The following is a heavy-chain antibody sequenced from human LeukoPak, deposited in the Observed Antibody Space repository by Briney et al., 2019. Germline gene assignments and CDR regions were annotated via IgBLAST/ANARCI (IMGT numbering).Heavy chain of an antibody. CDR1: GYTFTGYY. Sequence: SVKVSCKASGYTFTGYYMHWVRQAPGQGLEWMGRIIPILGIANYAQKFQGRVTITADKSTSTAYMELSSLRSEDTAVYYCARAPQDWGQGTLVTVSS. V-gene: IGHV1-69*04. J-gene: IGHJ4*02. CDR2: IIPILGIA. CDR3: ARAPQD.